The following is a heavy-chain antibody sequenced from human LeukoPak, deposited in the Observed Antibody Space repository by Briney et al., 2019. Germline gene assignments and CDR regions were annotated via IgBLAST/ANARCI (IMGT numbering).Heavy chain of an antibody. J-gene: IGHJ5*02. CDR2: INSDGINT. Sequence: PGGSLRLSCAASGFTFSNYWMHWVRQAPGKGLVWVSRINSDGINTSYADSVKGRFTISRDNSKNTLYLQMNSLRAEDTAVYYCARDRGGWDIVVVVAATRVDNWSDPWGQGTLVTVSS. D-gene: IGHD2-15*01. CDR3: ARDRGGWDIVVVVAATRVDNWSDP. V-gene: IGHV3-74*01. CDR1: GFTFSNYW.